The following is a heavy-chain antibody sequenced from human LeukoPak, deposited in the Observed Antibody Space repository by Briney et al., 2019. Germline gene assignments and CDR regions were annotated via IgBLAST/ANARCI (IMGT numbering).Heavy chain of an antibody. CDR2: IRYDGTSK. V-gene: IGHV3-30*02. Sequence: GGSLRLSCAASEFTFSSYAMHWVRQAPGKGLEWVAFIRYDGTSKYYADSVRGRFTISRDNSKNTLYLQMNSLRAEDTAVYYCAKGQQQLIDYWGQGTLVTVSS. CDR3: AKGQQQLIDY. CDR1: EFTFSSYA. J-gene: IGHJ4*02. D-gene: IGHD6-13*01.